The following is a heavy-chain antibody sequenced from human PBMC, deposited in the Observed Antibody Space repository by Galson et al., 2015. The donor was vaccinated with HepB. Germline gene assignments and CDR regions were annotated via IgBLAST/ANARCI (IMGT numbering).Heavy chain of an antibody. CDR3: ARDGGYCSGGSCLHDAFDI. D-gene: IGHD2-15*01. Sequence: SLRLSCAASGFTFSSYAMHWVRQAPGKGLEWVAVISYDGSNKYYADSVKGRFTISRDNSKNTLYLQMNSLRAEDTAVYYCARDGGYCSGGSCLHDAFDIWGQGTMVTVSS. J-gene: IGHJ3*02. CDR2: ISYDGSNK. CDR1: GFTFSSYA. V-gene: IGHV3-30-3*01.